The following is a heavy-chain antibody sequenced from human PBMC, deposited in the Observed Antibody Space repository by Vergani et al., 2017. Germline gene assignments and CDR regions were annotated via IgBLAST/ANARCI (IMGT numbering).Heavy chain of an antibody. CDR3: ATKSCGTPGWQIGYFRE. Sequence: QVHLVESGGGVVPPGRSLRLSCVVSGFTSSYYGMHWVRQAPGKGLEWVAVISYDGTQKYYADSVKGRFTISRDNSKSTLYLQMNSLRTEDTAVYYCATKSCGTPGWQIGYFREWGQGTLVTVSS. CDR2: ISYDGTQK. J-gene: IGHJ1*01. CDR1: GFTSSYYG. V-gene: IGHV3-30*03. D-gene: IGHD1-1*01.